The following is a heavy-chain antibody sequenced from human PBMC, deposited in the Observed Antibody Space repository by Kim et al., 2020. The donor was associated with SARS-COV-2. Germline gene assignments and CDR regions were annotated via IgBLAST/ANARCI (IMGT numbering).Heavy chain of an antibody. CDR3: ARDDSSGWVHYFDY. J-gene: IGHJ4*02. D-gene: IGHD6-19*01. CDR1: GGSVSSGSYY. CDR2: IYYSGST. V-gene: IGHV4-61*01. Sequence: SETLSLTCTVSGGSVSSGSYYWSWIRQPPGKGLEWIGYIYYSGSTNYNPSLKSRVTISVDTSKNQFSLKRSSVTAADTAVYYCARDDSSGWVHYFDYWGQGTLVTVSS.